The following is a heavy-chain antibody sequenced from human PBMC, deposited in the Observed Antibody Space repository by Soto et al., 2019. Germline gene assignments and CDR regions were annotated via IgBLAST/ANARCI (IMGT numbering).Heavy chain of an antibody. J-gene: IGHJ4*02. Sequence: QVQLQESGPGLVKPSQTLSLTCTVSGGSISSGGYYWSWIRQHPGKGLEWIGYIYYSGSTYYNPSLKRRVTLSVDTSKNQFSLKLSSVTAADTAVYYCAGSTQELGDYHPAFDYWGQGTLVTVSS. D-gene: IGHD7-27*01. CDR1: GGSISSGGYY. CDR3: AGSTQELGDYHPAFDY. CDR2: IYYSGST. V-gene: IGHV4-31*03.